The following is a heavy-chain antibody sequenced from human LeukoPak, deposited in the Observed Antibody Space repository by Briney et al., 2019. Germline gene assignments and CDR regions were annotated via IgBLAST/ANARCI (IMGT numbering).Heavy chain of an antibody. CDR2: ISAYNGNT. Sequence: ASVKVSCKASGYTFTSYGISWVRQAPGQGLEWMGWISAYNGNTNYAQKLQGRVTMTTDTSTSTAYMELRSLRSDDTAVYYCARSDFIAVAGLPFDYWGQGTLVTVSS. CDR1: GYTFTSYG. J-gene: IGHJ4*02. CDR3: ARSDFIAVAGLPFDY. V-gene: IGHV1-18*01. D-gene: IGHD6-19*01.